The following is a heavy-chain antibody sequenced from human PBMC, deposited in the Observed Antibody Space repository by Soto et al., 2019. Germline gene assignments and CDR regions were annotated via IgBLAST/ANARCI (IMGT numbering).Heavy chain of an antibody. CDR2: IYYSGST. CDR1: GGSISSGGYY. Sequence: PSDTLSLTCTVSGGSISSGGYYWSWIRQHPGKGLEWIGYIYYSGSTYYNPSLKSRVTISVDTSKNQFSLKLSSVTAADTAVYYCARDLGEGAAFDIWGQGTMVTVSS. D-gene: IGHD3-16*01. CDR3: ARDLGEGAAFDI. V-gene: IGHV4-31*03. J-gene: IGHJ3*02.